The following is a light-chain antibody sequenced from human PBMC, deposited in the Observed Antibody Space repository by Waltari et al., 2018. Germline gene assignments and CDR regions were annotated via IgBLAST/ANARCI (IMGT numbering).Light chain of an antibody. J-gene: IGKJ4*01. V-gene: IGKV3-15*01. CDR3: QHYNNWLS. CDR1: QSVSSN. Sequence: IVMTQSPATLSVSPGERATLSCRASQSVSSNLAWYQPKPGQAPRLLIYGASTRATGIPARFSGSGSGTEFSLTISSMQSEDFAVYYCQHYNNWLSFGGGTKVEIK. CDR2: GAS.